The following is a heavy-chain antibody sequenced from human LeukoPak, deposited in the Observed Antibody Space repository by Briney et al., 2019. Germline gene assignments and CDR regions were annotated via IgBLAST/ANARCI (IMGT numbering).Heavy chain of an antibody. CDR1: GGSISSYY. J-gene: IGHJ4*02. CDR3: ARVDYGDTIDY. CDR2: IYYSGST. D-gene: IGHD4-17*01. Sequence: SETLSLTCTVSGGSISSYYWSWIRQPPGKGLEWIGYIYYSGSTNYNPSLKSRVTISVDTSKNQFSLKLSSVTAADTAVYYCARVDYGDTIDYWGQGTLVTVSS. V-gene: IGHV4-59*12.